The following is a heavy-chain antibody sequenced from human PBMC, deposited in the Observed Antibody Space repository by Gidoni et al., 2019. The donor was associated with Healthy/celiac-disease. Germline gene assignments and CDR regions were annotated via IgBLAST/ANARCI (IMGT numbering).Heavy chain of an antibody. V-gene: IGHV3-23*01. Sequence: EVQLLESGGGLVQPGGSLRLSCAASGFTFSSYAMSWVRQAPGKGLEWVSAISGSGGSTYYADSVKGRFTISRDNSKNTLYLQMNSLRAEDTAVYYCVLMVYAIHRPWLLTIGFASHFDYWGQGTLVTVSS. CDR1: GFTFSSYA. CDR3: VLMVYAIHRPWLLTIGFASHFDY. CDR2: ISGSGGST. D-gene: IGHD2-8*01. J-gene: IGHJ4*02.